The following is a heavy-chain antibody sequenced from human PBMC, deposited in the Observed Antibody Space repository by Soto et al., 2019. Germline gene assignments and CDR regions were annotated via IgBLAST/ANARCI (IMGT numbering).Heavy chain of an antibody. CDR2: INGGNGDT. J-gene: IGHJ4*02. CDR1: GYTFTGYA. V-gene: IGHV1-3*01. D-gene: IGHD2-2*01. Sequence: GASVKVSCKASGYTFTGYAIHWVRQAPGQRLEWMGWINGGNGDTKYSQKFQGRVTITRDTSASTAYMELTSLGSEDTAVYHCARGYCSSTSCQYYFDFWGQGTPVTV. CDR3: ARGYCSSTSCQYYFDF.